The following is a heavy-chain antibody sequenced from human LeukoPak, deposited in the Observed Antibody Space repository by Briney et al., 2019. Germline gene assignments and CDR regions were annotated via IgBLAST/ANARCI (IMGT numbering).Heavy chain of an antibody. J-gene: IGHJ4*02. V-gene: IGHV3-7*01. CDR2: IKTDGSEK. Sequence: QPGGSLRLSCEGSGFTFSNYWMGWVRQAPGKGLQWVANIKTDGSEKYYVDSVKGRFTISRDNAKNSVYLQMNSLRAEDTAVYYCARDAPAGEKPEYFFDYWGQGTLVTVSS. CDR3: ARDAPAGEKPEYFFDY. CDR1: GFTFSNYW.